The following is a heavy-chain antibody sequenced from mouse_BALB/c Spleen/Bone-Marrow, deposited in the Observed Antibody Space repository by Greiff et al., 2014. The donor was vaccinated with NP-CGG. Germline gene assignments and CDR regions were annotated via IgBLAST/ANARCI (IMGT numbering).Heavy chain of an antibody. CDR1: GFTFTDYY. V-gene: IGHV7-3*02. D-gene: IGHD2-3*01. J-gene: IGHJ2*01. CDR2: IRNKANGYTT. Sequence: DVQLQESGGGLVQPGGSLRLSCATSGFTFTDYYMSWVRQPPGKALEWLGFIRNKANGYTTEYSASVKGRFTISRDNSQSILYLQMNTLRAEDSATYYCARGGNDLDYWGQGTTLTVSS. CDR3: ARGGNDLDY.